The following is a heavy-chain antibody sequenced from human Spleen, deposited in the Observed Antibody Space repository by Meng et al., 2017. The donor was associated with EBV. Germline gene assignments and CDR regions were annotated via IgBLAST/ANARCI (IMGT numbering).Heavy chain of an antibody. D-gene: IGHD6-19*01. CDR3: ASLNDYSSGSTS. CDR2: IVPLFGTS. V-gene: IGHV1-69*01. CDR1: GGSFSSSS. Sequence: QLHLVQSGAGMKEPGSSMKVSCKAAGGSFSSSSFSWVRQAPGQGLVWMAGIVPLFGTSNYAQKFQDRVTIYVDESTTTVYLELSSLRSEDTAVYYCASLNDYSSGSTSWGQGTLVTVSS. J-gene: IGHJ5*02.